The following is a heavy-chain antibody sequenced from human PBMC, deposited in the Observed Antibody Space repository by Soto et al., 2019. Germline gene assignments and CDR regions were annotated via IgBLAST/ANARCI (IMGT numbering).Heavy chain of an antibody. CDR1: GDSISSYY. Sequence: SETLSLTCAVSGDSISSYYCMWIRQPPGKGLESIGYLYYGRSANYNPSLKSRVTLSVDTSTNQCSLTLSSMTAADTAVYYCASYSGYDLGPFFAWFDPWGQGTLVTVSS. V-gene: IGHV4-59*01. D-gene: IGHD5-12*01. J-gene: IGHJ5*02. CDR3: ASYSGYDLGPFFAWFDP. CDR2: LYYGRSA.